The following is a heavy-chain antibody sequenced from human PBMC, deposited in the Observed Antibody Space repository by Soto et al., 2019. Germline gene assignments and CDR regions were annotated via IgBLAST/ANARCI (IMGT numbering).Heavy chain of an antibody. CDR2: ISYDGSNK. Sequence: GGSLRLSCAASGFTFSSYGMHWVRQAPGKGLEWVAVISYDGSNKYYADSVKGRFTISRDNSKNTLYLQMNSLRAEDTAVYYCAKDSSTYYDFWSGNYYYYMDVWGKGTTVTVSS. V-gene: IGHV3-30*18. D-gene: IGHD3-3*01. CDR3: AKDSSTYYDFWSGNYYYYMDV. J-gene: IGHJ6*03. CDR1: GFTFSSYG.